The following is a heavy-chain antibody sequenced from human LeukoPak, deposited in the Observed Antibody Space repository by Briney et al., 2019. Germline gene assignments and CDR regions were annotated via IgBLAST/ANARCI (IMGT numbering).Heavy chain of an antibody. D-gene: IGHD1-26*01. Sequence: SETLSLTCTVSGGSISSSSYYWGWIRQPPGKGLEWIGSIYYSGSTYYNPSLKSRVTISVDTSKNQFSLKLSSVTAADTAVYYCARYSGSYLFGYWGQGTLVTVSS. CDR1: GGSISSSSYY. V-gene: IGHV4-39*01. CDR2: IYYSGST. J-gene: IGHJ4*02. CDR3: ARYSGSYLFGY.